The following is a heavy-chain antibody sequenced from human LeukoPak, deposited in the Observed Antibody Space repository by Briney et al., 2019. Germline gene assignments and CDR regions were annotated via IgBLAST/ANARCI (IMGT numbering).Heavy chain of an antibody. D-gene: IGHD1-1*01. CDR2: ISSSSSYI. J-gene: IGHJ4*02. V-gene: IGHV3-21*01. Sequence: GGSLRLSCAASGFTFSSYSMNWVRQAPGKGLEWVSSISSSSSYIYYADSAKGRFTISRDNAKNSLYLQMNSLRAEDTAVYYCARDRTTFRYFDYWGQGTLVTVSS. CDR3: ARDRTTFRYFDY. CDR1: GFTFSSYS.